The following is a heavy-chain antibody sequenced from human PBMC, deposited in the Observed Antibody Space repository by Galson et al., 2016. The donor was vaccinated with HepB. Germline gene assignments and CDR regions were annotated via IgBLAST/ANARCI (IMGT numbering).Heavy chain of an antibody. J-gene: IGHJ4*02. CDR3: AKDLSGSYYSWDY. CDR2: VSYVGRNK. Sequence: SLRLSCAAFGFTFSSYAMHWVRQAPGKGLEWVAVVSYVGRNKYYADSVKGRFTISRNNSKNTLYLQMNSLRAEDTAVYYCAKDLSGSYYSWDYWVQGTLVTVSS. CDR1: GFTFSSYA. V-gene: IGHV3-30*18. D-gene: IGHD1-26*01.